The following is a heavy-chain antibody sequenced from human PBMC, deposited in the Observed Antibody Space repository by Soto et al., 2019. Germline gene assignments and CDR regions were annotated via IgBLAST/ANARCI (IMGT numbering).Heavy chain of an antibody. CDR2: IWYDGSNK. V-gene: IGHV3-33*01. CDR3: ASPYNWNVVDYYGMDV. Sequence: GGSLRLSCAASGFTFSSYGMHWVRQAPGKGLEWVAVIWYDGSNKYYADSVKGRFTISRDNSKNTLYLQMNSLRAEDTAVYYCASPYNWNVVDYYGMDVWGHGTTVTVSS. D-gene: IGHD1-1*01. CDR1: GFTFSSYG. J-gene: IGHJ6*02.